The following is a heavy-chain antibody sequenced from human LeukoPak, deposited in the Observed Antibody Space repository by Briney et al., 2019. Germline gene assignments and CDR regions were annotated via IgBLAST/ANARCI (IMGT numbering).Heavy chain of an antibody. Sequence: SVKVSCKASGGTFSSYAIGWVRQAPGQGLEWMGGIIPIFGTANYAQKFQGRVTITADESTSTAYMELSSLRSEDTAVYYCASSPYSSGFAYYFDYWGQGTLVTVSS. J-gene: IGHJ4*02. V-gene: IGHV1-69*13. CDR1: GGTFSSYA. D-gene: IGHD6-19*01. CDR3: ASSPYSSGFAYYFDY. CDR2: IIPIFGTA.